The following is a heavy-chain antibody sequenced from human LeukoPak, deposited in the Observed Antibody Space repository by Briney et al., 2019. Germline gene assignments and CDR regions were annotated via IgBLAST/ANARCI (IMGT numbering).Heavy chain of an antibody. CDR3: AKLDGYYDSSGYNIFDY. D-gene: IGHD3-22*01. CDR1: GFTFSSYA. J-gene: IGHJ4*02. CDR2: ISGSGGST. Sequence: TGGSLRLSCAASGFTFSSYAMSWVRQAPGKGLEWVSAISGSGGSTYYADSVKGRFTISRDNSKNTLYLQMNSLRAEDTAVYYCAKLDGYYDSSGYNIFDYWGQGTLVTVSS. V-gene: IGHV3-23*01.